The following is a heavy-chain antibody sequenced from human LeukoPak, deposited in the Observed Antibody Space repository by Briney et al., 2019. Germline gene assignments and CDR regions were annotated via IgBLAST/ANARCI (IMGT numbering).Heavy chain of an antibody. J-gene: IGHJ4*02. CDR2: ISAYNGNT. Sequence: ASVKVSCKASGYSFTNYGISWVRQAPGQGLEWMGWISAYNGNTNYAQKLQGRVTMTTDTSTSTAYMELRSLRSDDTAVYYCARVEMATIPLGYWGQGTLVTVSS. V-gene: IGHV1-18*01. CDR1: GYSFTNYG. CDR3: ARVEMATIPLGY. D-gene: IGHD5-24*01.